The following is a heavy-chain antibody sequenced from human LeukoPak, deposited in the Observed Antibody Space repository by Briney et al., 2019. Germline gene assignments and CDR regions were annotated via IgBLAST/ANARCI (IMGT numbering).Heavy chain of an antibody. J-gene: IGHJ4*02. CDR2: IYPRDGST. CDR1: VGTFTSNY. CDR3: ARDQEGFDY. Sequence: GASVTVSCTASVGTFTSNYIHWVRQAPGQGLEWMGMIYPRDGSTSYAQKFQGRVTVTRDTSTSTVHMELSGLRSEDTAVYYCARDQEGFDYWGQGTLVTVSS. V-gene: IGHV1-46*01.